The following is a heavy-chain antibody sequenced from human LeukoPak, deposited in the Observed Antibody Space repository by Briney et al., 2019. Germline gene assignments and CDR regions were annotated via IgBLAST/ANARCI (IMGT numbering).Heavy chain of an antibody. J-gene: IGHJ4*02. D-gene: IGHD2-15*01. CDR2: IKQDGSEK. V-gene: IGHV3-7*01. Sequence: PGGSLRLSCAASGFTFSSYWMSWVRQAPGKGLGGVADIKQDGSEKYYVDSVKGRFTISKDNAKNSLYLQMNSLRAEDTAVYYCAREVVVADYFDYWGQGTLVTVSS. CDR3: AREVVVADYFDY. CDR1: GFTFSSYW.